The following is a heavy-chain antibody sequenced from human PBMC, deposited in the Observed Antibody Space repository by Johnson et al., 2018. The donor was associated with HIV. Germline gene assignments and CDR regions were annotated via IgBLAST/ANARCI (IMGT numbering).Heavy chain of an antibody. D-gene: IGHD1-1*01. CDR2: ISSGGST. CDR3: ARGFEQLDDAFDI. V-gene: IGHV3-66*02. Sequence: VQLVESGGGLVQPGGSLRLSCAASGFSVSTYYMSWVRQAPGRGLEWVSVISSGGSTSYPDSVKGRFTISRDNSKNTLYLQMNSLRAEDTAVYYCARGFEQLDDAFDIWGQGTMVTVSS. CDR1: GFSVSTYY. J-gene: IGHJ3*02.